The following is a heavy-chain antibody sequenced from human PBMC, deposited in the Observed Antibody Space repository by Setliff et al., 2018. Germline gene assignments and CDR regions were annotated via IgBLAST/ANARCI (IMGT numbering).Heavy chain of an antibody. CDR3: ARDEASCGGDCYSRGYFDF. J-gene: IGHJ4*02. CDR1: GYTFTGYY. Sequence: GASVKVSCKASGYTFTGYYMHWVRQAPGQGLEWMGWINPNSGGTNYAQKFQGRVTMTRDTSISTAYMELSRLRSDDTAVYYCARDEASCGGDCYSRGYFDFWGQGTLVTVSS. D-gene: IGHD2-21*01. CDR2: INPNSGGT. V-gene: IGHV1-2*02.